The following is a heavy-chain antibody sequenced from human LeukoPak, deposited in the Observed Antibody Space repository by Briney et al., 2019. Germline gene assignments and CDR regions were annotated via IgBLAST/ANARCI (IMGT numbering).Heavy chain of an antibody. Sequence: PSETLSLTCTVSGGSISSYYWSWIRQPPGKGLEWIGYIYYSGSTNYNPSLKSRVTISVDTSKNQFSLKLSSVTAADTAVYYCARGPLVVVVAATLTRRYNWFDPWGQGTLVTVSS. V-gene: IGHV4-59*12. CDR2: IYYSGST. D-gene: IGHD2-15*01. CDR3: ARGPLVVVVAATLTRRYNWFDP. CDR1: GGSISSYY. J-gene: IGHJ5*02.